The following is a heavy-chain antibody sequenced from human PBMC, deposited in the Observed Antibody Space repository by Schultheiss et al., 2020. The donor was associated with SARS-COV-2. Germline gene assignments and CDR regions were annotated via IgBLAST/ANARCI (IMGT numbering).Heavy chain of an antibody. CDR3: AKGAGENSNFES. CDR2: ISSSGDVT. D-gene: IGHD3-10*01. V-gene: IGHV3-23*01. CDR1: RFTFSTHA. J-gene: IGHJ4*02. Sequence: GGSLRLSCAASRFTFSTHAMTWVRQAPGKGLQWFSRISSSGDVTSYADSVKGRFAISRDNSKDTLYLQMNSLRADDTAIYYCAKGAGENSNFESWGRGTLVTVSS.